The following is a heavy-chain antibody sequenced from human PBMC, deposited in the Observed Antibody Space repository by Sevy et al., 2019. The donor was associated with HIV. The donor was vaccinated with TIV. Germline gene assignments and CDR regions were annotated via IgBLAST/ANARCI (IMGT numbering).Heavy chain of an antibody. CDR3: ASYSYGGVLRFLERNWYFDL. Sequence: GGSLRLSCAASGFTFSSYWMSWVRQAPGKGLEWVANIKQDGSEKYYVDSVKGRFTISRDNAKNSLYLQMNSLRAEDTAVYYCASYSYGGVLRFLERNWYFDLWGRGTLVTVSS. D-gene: IGHD3-3*01. J-gene: IGHJ2*01. CDR1: GFTFSSYW. V-gene: IGHV3-7*03. CDR2: IKQDGSEK.